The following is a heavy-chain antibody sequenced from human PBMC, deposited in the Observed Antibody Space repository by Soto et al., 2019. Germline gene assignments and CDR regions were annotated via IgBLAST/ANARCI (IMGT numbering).Heavy chain of an antibody. Sequence: GGSLRLSCAASGFTVSSNYMSWVRQAPGKGLEWVSVIYSGGSTYYADSVKGRFTISRDNSKNTLYLQMNSLRAEDTAVYYCAGDGGKNYYDSSGYYSVSGMDVWGQGTTVTVSS. CDR1: GFTVSSNY. D-gene: IGHD3-22*01. CDR3: AGDGGKNYYDSSGYYSVSGMDV. J-gene: IGHJ6*02. V-gene: IGHV3-53*01. CDR2: IYSGGST.